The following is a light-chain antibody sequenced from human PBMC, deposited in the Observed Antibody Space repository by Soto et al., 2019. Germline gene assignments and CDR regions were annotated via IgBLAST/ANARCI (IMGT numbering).Light chain of an antibody. CDR3: QQYGSLTRP. CDR1: QSVNSTY. J-gene: IGKJ1*01. CDR2: GVS. V-gene: IGKV3-20*01. Sequence: EILLTKSPCTLSFSPGEKAILSAWASQSVNSTYFAWYQQKPGQAPRLLIYGVSRRATGIPDRFSGSGSETDFTLTISRLEPEDFAVYYCQQYGSLTRPFGQVTIVDI.